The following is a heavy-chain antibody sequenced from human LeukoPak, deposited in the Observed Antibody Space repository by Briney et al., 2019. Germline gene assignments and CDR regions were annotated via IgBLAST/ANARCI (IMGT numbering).Heavy chain of an antibody. J-gene: IGHJ6*02. CDR1: GYTFTSYG. D-gene: IGHD2-2*01. V-gene: IGHV1-18*01. CDR3: ARDPRYCSSTSCYHYYYYYGMDV. CDR2: ISAYNGNT. Sequence: GASVKVSCKASGYTFTSYGISWVRQAPGQGLEWMGWISAYNGNTNHAQKLQGRVTMTTDTSTSTAYMELRSLRSDDTAVYYCARDPRYCSSTSCYHYYYYYGMDVWGQGTTVTVSS.